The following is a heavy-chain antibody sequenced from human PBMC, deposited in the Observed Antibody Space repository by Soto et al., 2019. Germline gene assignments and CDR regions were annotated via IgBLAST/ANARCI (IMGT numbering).Heavy chain of an antibody. CDR1: GFTFSSYG. CDR3: ASLTSWSQEYYYGMDV. D-gene: IGHD2-2*01. CDR2: ISYDGSNK. J-gene: IGHJ6*02. V-gene: IGHV3-30*03. Sequence: PGGSLRLSCAASGFTFSSYGMHWVRQAPGKGLEWVAVISYDGSNKYYADSVKGRFTISRDNSKNTLYLQMNSLRAEDTAVYYCASLTSWSQEYYYGMDVWGQGTTVTVSS.